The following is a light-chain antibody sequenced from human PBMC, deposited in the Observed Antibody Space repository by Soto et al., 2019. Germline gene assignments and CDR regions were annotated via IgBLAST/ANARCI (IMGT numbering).Light chain of an antibody. J-gene: IGLJ1*01. CDR3: SSYTSSTTAYV. CDR1: SSDVGAFNY. CDR2: EVS. V-gene: IGLV2-14*01. Sequence: QSALTQPASVSGSPGQSITISCTGTSSDVGAFNYVSWYQQRPGKAPKLMIYEVSDRPSGVSNRFSGSKSGNTASLTISGLQAEDEADYYCSSYTSSTTAYVFGTGTQLTVL.